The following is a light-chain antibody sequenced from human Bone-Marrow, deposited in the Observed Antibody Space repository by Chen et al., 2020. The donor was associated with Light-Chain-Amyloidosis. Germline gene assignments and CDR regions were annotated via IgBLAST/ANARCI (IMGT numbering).Light chain of an antibody. CDR1: DLPTKY. J-gene: IGLJ2*01. V-gene: IGLV3-25*03. Sequence: SYELTQPPSVSVSPGQTARITCSGDDLPTKYAYWYQQKPGQAPVLVIHRDTERPSGISDRFPGSSSATTATVTISGVQAEDEADYHCQSADSSGTYEVIFGGGTKLTVL. CDR2: RDT. CDR3: QSADSSGTYEVI.